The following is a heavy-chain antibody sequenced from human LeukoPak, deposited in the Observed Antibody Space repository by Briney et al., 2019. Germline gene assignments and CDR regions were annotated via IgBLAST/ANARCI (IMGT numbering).Heavy chain of an antibody. J-gene: IGHJ6*03. V-gene: IGHV1-18*01. D-gene: IGHD1-26*01. CDR1: GYTFTSYG. Sequence: ASVKVSCKASGYTFTSYGISWVRQAPGQGLEWMGWISAYNSNTNYAQKLQGRVTMTTDTSTSTAYMELRSLRSDDTAVYYCARDRRGQWELRYYYYYYMDVWGKGTTVTISS. CDR2: ISAYNSNT. CDR3: ARDRRGQWELRYYYYYYMDV.